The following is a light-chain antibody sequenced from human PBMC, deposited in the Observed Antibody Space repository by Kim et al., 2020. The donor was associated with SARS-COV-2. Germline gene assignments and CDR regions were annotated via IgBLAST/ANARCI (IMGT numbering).Light chain of an antibody. Sequence: DVVMTQSPLSLHVTLGQPASISCRSSQSLLHIDGDSYLSWFQQRPGQSPRRIIYKVSNRDSGVPDRFSGSGSGTDFTLTISRVEAEDVGIYYCMQSTHWPPWTFGQGTKVDIK. CDR1: QSLLHIDGDSY. CDR2: KVS. J-gene: IGKJ1*01. V-gene: IGKV2-30*02. CDR3: MQSTHWPPWT.